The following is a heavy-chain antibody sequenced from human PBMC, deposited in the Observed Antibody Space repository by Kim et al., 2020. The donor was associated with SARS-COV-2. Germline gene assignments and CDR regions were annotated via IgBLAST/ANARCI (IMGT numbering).Heavy chain of an antibody. V-gene: IGHV3-30*18. CDR2: ISYDGSNK. D-gene: IGHD1-26*01. CDR3: AKAGGSGSYGLDY. Sequence: SLRLSCAASGFTFSNYGMHWVRQAPGKGLEWVAVISYDGSNKYYADSVKGRFTISRDNSKNTLYLQMNSLRAEDTAVYYCAKAGGSGSYGLDYWGQGTL. J-gene: IGHJ4*02. CDR1: GFTFSNYG.